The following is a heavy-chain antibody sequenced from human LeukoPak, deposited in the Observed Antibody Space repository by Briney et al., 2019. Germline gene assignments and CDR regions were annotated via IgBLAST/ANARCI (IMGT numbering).Heavy chain of an antibody. D-gene: IGHD1-1*01. CDR2: IDGDGTTS. CDR1: GFSFRTYW. Sequence: GGSLRLSCAGAGFSFRTYWMHWVRQAPGKGLEWVSRIDGDGTTSSYADSVKGRFTISRDNAKSTLYLQMNSVRAEDAAVYYCARVLSHWNDCLDYWGQGTLATVSS. J-gene: IGHJ4*02. V-gene: IGHV3-74*01. CDR3: ARVLSHWNDCLDY.